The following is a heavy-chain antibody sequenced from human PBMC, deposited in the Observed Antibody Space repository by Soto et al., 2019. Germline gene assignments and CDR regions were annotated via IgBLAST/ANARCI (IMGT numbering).Heavy chain of an antibody. D-gene: IGHD2-2*01. CDR2: ISLYSDGT. CDR1: GYTFSNYG. Sequence: QVQLVQSGGEVKRPGSSVKVSCKTSGYTFSNYGITWVRQAPGQPLEWLGWISLYSDGTNYAQKFQGRVSMTTDTSTTTAYMELTSLRSDHTAVYYCARVVPGAEAWFGPWGQGTLVTVAS. J-gene: IGHJ5*02. V-gene: IGHV1-18*01. CDR3: ARVVPGAEAWFGP.